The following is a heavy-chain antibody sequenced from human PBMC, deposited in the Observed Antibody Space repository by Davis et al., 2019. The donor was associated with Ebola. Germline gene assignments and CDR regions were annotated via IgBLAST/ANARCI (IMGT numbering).Heavy chain of an antibody. CDR3: AGTAGQFDY. CDR2: IRSKANSYAT. V-gene: IGHV3-73*01. J-gene: IGHJ4*02. CDR1: GFTFSGSA. Sequence: PGGSLRLSCAASGFTFSGSAMHWVRQASGKGLEWVGRIRSKANSYATAYAASVKGRFTISRDDSKNTAYLQMNSLKTEDTAVYYCAGTAGQFDYWGQGTLVTVSS.